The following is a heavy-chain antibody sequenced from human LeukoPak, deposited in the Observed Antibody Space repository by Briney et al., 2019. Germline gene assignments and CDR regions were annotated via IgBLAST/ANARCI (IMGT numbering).Heavy chain of an antibody. CDR2: INHSGST. D-gene: IGHD4-17*01. J-gene: IGHJ4*02. CDR3: ARDYGDSYYFDY. Sequence: PSETLSLTCAVYGGSFSGYYWSWIRQPPGKGLEWIGEINHSGSTNYNPSLKSRVTISVDTSKNQFSLKLSSVTAADTAVYYCARDYGDSYYFDYWGQGTLVTVSS. CDR1: GGSFSGYY. V-gene: IGHV4-34*01.